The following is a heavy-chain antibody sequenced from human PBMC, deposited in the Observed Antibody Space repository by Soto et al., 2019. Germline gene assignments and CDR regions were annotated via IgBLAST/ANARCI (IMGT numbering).Heavy chain of an antibody. CDR1: GFTFSRYG. J-gene: IGHJ4*02. CDR2: ISYDGSNE. D-gene: IGHD3-16*01. Sequence: QVQLVESGGGVVQPGRSLRLSCAASGFTFSRYGMHWVRQAPGKGLEWVGVISYDGSNEYYADSVKGRFTISRDNSKNTLYVQMNSLRAEDTAVYYCARDNRVIMTTGIHFLDYWGQGSQVTVSS. CDR3: ARDNRVIMTTGIHFLDY. V-gene: IGHV3-30*03.